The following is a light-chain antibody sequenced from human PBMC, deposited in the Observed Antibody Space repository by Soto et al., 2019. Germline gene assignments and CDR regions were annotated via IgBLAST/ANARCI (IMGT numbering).Light chain of an antibody. V-gene: IGKV3-20*01. J-gene: IGKJ1*01. CDR2: AAS. CDR1: QSVTSNY. CDR3: QLYGSPSWT. Sequence: EIVLTQSPGTLSLSPGERATLSCRASQSVTSNYLAWYQQKPGQAPRILIFAASSRATGIPDKFSGSGSGTDFTLTIRRLEPADFAVDYSQLYGSPSWTFGQGTKVEIK.